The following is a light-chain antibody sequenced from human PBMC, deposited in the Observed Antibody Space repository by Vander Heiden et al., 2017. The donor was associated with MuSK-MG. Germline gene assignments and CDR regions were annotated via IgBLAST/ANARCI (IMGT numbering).Light chain of an antibody. J-gene: IGKJ4*01. V-gene: IGKV1-27*01. CDR3: QKHCSNPRVT. CDR2: AAS. Sequence: DTEITDSPPSLCASGGDRLTITCRASQGISNYLAWYKQRPGKGPRLLLYAASTLVSEVPSRFSGSRYGRDFTLTISSCQPEDFATSYFQKHCSNPRVTFGGGTKVDIK. CDR1: QGISNY.